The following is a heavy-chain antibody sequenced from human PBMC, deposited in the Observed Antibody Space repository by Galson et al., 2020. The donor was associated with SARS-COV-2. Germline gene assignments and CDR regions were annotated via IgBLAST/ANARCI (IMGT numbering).Heavy chain of an antibody. CDR2: VTSNGGST. J-gene: IGHJ4*02. CDR1: GFTFSSYG. Sequence: GGSLRLSCSASGFTFSSYGMHWVRQAPGKGLEYVSAVTSNGGSTYYADSVKGRFTISRDNSKNTLYLQMSSLRAEDTAVYYCVKANVPTSGWSPYYFDYWGQGTPVTVSS. D-gene: IGHD6-19*01. CDR3: VKANVPTSGWSPYYFDY. V-gene: IGHV3-64D*06.